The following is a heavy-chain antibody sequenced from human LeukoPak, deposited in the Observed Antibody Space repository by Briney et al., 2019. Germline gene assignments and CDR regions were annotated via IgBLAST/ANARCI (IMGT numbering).Heavy chain of an antibody. J-gene: IGHJ5*02. CDR3: ARAPSGELDHIHGENWFDP. CDR2: ISYDGSNK. D-gene: IGHD1-26*01. V-gene: IGHV3-30*01. CDR1: GFTFSNYA. Sequence: GGYLRPSWPASGFTFSNYAMQLVRQPPGPGQEPVADISYDGSNKSYPHSVKGRFTISRDNCKNTLYLQMNSLRAEDMGVYYCARAPSGELDHIHGENWFDPWGQGTLVTVSS.